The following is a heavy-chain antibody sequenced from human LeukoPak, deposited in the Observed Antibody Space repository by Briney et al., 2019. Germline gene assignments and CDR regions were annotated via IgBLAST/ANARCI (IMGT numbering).Heavy chain of an antibody. Sequence: SGPTLVKPTQTLTLTCTFSGFSLSTSSMCVGWIRQPPGKALEWLARIDWDDDRYYSSSLKTRLTISMDTSKNQVVLTMTNMDPVDTATYHCARIRSGSYSMDYWGQGTLVIVSS. CDR2: IDWDDDR. V-gene: IGHV2-70*11. J-gene: IGHJ4*02. CDR1: GFSLSTSSMC. D-gene: IGHD1-26*01. CDR3: ARIRSGSYSMDY.